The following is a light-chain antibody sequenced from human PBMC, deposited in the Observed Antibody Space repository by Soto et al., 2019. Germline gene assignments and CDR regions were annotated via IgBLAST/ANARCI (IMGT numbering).Light chain of an antibody. J-gene: IGLJ2*01. CDR2: EGS. CDR1: SSDVGSYNL. V-gene: IGLV2-23*01. Sequence: QSALTQPASVSGSPGQSITISCTGTSSDVGSYNLVSWYQQHPGKAPKLMIYEGSKRPSGVSHRFSGSKPVNTASLTISGLQAEDEADYYCCSYAGSSTSVVFGGGTQLTVL. CDR3: CSYAGSSTSVV.